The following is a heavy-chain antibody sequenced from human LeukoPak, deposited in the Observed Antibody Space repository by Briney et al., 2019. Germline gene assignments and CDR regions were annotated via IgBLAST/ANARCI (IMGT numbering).Heavy chain of an antibody. J-gene: IGHJ3*02. V-gene: IGHV4-59*08. CDR3: ARLTSPPVDAFDI. CDR2: IYYSGST. CDR1: GGSFSGYY. Sequence: PSETLSLTCAVYGGSFSGYYWSWIRQPPGKGLEWIGYIYYSGSTNYNPSLKSRVTISVDTSKNQFSLKLSSVTAADTAVYYCARLTSPPVDAFDIWGQGTMVTVSS.